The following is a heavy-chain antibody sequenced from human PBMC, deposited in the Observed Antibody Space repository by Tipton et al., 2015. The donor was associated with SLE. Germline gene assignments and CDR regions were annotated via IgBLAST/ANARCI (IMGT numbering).Heavy chain of an antibody. Sequence: RSLRLSCAASGFTFSSYAMHWVRQAPGKGLEWVAVIWYDGSNKYYADSVKGRFTISRDNSKNTLYLQMDNLRPEDTAVYYCATRQGSGWYQSFDYWGQGSLVTVSS. CDR3: ATRQGSGWYQSFDY. J-gene: IGHJ4*02. CDR1: GFTFSSYA. D-gene: IGHD6-19*01. V-gene: IGHV3-33*08. CDR2: IWYDGSNK.